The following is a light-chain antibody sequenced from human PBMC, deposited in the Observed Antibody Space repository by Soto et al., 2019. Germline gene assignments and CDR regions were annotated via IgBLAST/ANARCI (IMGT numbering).Light chain of an antibody. CDR2: RAS. Sequence: EIVITQSPATLSVSPGERATLSCRASQSIGGDLAWYQQKAGQVPRLLIHRASTRATDIPARFSGSGSGTDFTLTISSLQSEDFAVYYCQQFNNWPITFGPGTKVDIK. J-gene: IGKJ3*01. CDR3: QQFNNWPIT. V-gene: IGKV3-15*01. CDR1: QSIGGD.